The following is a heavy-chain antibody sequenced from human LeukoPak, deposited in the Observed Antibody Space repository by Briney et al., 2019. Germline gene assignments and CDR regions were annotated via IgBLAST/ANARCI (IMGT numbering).Heavy chain of an antibody. D-gene: IGHD1-26*01. J-gene: IGHJ4*02. CDR1: GFTFSNFW. Sequence: GGSLRLSCAASGFTFSNFWMHWVRQAPGKGLEWISVIYSGGSTYYADSVKGRFTISRDNSKNTLYLQMNSLRAEDTAVYYCARGGGELPFDYWGQGTLVTVSS. V-gene: IGHV3-53*01. CDR2: IYSGGST. CDR3: ARGGGELPFDY.